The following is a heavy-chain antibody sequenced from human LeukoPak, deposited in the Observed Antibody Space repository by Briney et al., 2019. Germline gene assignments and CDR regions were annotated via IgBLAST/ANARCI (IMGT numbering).Heavy chain of an antibody. V-gene: IGHV3-7*01. CDR1: GFTFSSYW. D-gene: IGHD1-7*01. Sequence: PGGSLRLSCAASGFTFSSYWMSWVRQAPGKGLGWVANIRHDGSEKYYVDSVKGRFTISRDNAKNSLYLQMNSLRAEDTAVYYCARDGPVELLSVFFYFWGQGTLVTGFS. CDR3: ARDGPVELLSVFFYF. CDR2: IRHDGSEK. J-gene: IGHJ4*02.